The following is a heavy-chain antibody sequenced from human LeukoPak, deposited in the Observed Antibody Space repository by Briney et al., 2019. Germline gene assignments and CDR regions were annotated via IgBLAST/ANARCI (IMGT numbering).Heavy chain of an antibody. CDR3: ASQNDYGVD. J-gene: IGHJ4*02. V-gene: IGHV4-59*08. D-gene: IGHD4-17*01. CDR1: GGSISSYY. Sequence: SETLSLTCTVSGGSISSYYWSWIRQPPGKGLEWIGYFYYSGSTNYNPSLKSRVTISVDTSKNQFSLKLSSVTAADTAVYYCASQNDYGVDWGQGTLVTVSS. CDR2: FYYSGST.